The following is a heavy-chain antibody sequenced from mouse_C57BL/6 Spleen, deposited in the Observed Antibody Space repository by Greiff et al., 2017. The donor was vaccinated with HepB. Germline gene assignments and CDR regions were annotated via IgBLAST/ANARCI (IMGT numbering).Heavy chain of an antibody. Sequence: VQLQQPGAELVRPGSSVKLSCKASGYTFTSYWMDWVKQRPGQGLEWIGNIYPSDSETHYNQKFKDKATLTVDKSSSTAYMQLSSLTSEDSAVYYCARRYDGYYFDYWGQGTTLTVSS. J-gene: IGHJ2*01. D-gene: IGHD2-3*01. V-gene: IGHV1-61*01. CDR3: ARRYDGYYFDY. CDR2: IYPSDSET. CDR1: GYTFTSYW.